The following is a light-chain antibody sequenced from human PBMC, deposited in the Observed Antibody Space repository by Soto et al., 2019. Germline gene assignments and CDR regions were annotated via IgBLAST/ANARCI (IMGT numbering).Light chain of an antibody. Sequence: EIVLTQSPATLSLSPGERATLSCTASESLNSHLAWYQQRSGQAPRLLVYATSTRAVGVPDRFTGSGSGTDFTLTISRLEPEDFAVYYCQHYGRSPMFGPGTKVDIK. V-gene: IGKV3-20*01. CDR2: ATS. CDR1: ESLNSH. CDR3: QHYGRSPM. J-gene: IGKJ1*01.